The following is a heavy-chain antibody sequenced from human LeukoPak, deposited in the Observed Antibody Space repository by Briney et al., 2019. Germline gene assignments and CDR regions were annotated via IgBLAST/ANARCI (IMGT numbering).Heavy chain of an antibody. Sequence: ASVEVSCKASGYTFTSYYMHWVRQAPGQGLEWMGIINPSGGSTSYAQKFQGRVTMTRDTSTSTVYMELSSLRSEDTAVYYCARQSRGGSGSNYYGMDVWGQGTTVTVSS. CDR3: ARQSRGGSGSNYYGMDV. CDR1: GYTFTSYY. D-gene: IGHD3-10*01. CDR2: INPSGGST. J-gene: IGHJ6*02. V-gene: IGHV1-46*01.